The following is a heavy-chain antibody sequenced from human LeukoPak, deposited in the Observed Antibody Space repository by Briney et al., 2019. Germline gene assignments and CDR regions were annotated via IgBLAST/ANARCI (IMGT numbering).Heavy chain of an antibody. CDR2: IYNSGSN. D-gene: IGHD2-2*01. Sequence: SQTLSLTCTVSGGSLSSGSYYWRWIPKPAGKGLEWFGRIYNSGSNNYHPSLRRRVTISVHASKNPFSQKLSSVTAADTAVYYCARGGSIAYAFDIWGQGTMVTVSS. V-gene: IGHV4-61*02. CDR1: GGSLSSGSYY. J-gene: IGHJ3*02. CDR3: ARGGSIAYAFDI.